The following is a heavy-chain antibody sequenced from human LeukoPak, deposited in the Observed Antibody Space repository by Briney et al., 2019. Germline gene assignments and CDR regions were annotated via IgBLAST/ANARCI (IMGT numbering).Heavy chain of an antibody. V-gene: IGHV4-34*01. J-gene: IGHJ4*02. CDR3: ARIEGGIVTGYYFDY. D-gene: IGHD2-15*01. CDR2: INHSGST. Sequence: SETLSLTCAVYGGSFSGYYWSWIRQPPGKGLERIGEINHSGSTNYNPSLKSRVTISVDTSKNQFSLKLSSVTAADTAVYYCARIEGGIVTGYYFDYWGQGTLVTVSS. CDR1: GGSFSGYY.